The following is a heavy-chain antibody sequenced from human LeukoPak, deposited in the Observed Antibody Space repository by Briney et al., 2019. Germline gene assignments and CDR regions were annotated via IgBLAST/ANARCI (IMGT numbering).Heavy chain of an antibody. J-gene: IGHJ4*02. V-gene: IGHV3-30*02. Sequence: GGSLRLSCAASGFSFSTSGIHWVRQAPGKGLEWVAFIPYDGSSTYYADSVKGRFTISRDNSKNTLYLQMNSLRAEDTAVYYCAKDTSWYFDCWGQGTLVTVSS. D-gene: IGHD2-2*01. CDR2: IPYDGSST. CDR3: AKDTSWYFDC. CDR1: GFSFSTSG.